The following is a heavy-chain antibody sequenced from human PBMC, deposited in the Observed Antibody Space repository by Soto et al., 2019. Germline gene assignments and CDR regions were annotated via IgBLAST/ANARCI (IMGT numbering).Heavy chain of an antibody. V-gene: IGHV4-30-4*01. CDR1: GGSISSGDYY. CDR2: IYYSGST. CDR3: ARGEGEFTIFGVVIPLDY. J-gene: IGHJ4*02. Sequence: QVQLQESGPGLVKPSQTLSLTCTVTGGSISSGDYYWSWIRQPPGKGLEWIGYIYYSGSTYYNTSLKSRVTISVDTSKTQFSLKLSSVTAADTAVYYCARGEGEFTIFGVVIPLDYWGQGTLVTVSS. D-gene: IGHD3-3*01.